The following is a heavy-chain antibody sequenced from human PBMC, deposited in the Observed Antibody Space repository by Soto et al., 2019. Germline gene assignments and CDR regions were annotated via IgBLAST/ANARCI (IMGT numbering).Heavy chain of an antibody. J-gene: IGHJ6*03. V-gene: IGHV3-33*01. Sequence: PGGSLRLSCAASGFTFSSYGMHWVRQAPGKGLEWVAVIWYDGSNKYYADSVKGRFTISRDNSKNTLYLQMNSLRAEDTAVYYCARCKAGTNGVCYWGYYYYMDVWGKGTTVTVSS. CDR2: IWYDGSNK. CDR1: GFTFSSYG. CDR3: ARCKAGTNGVCYWGYYYYMDV. D-gene: IGHD2-8*01.